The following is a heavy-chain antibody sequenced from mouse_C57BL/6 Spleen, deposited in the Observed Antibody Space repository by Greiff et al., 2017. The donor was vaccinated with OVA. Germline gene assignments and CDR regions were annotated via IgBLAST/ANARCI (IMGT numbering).Heavy chain of an antibody. J-gene: IGHJ2*01. Sequence: QVQLQQSGAELVRPGASVTLSCKASGYTFTDYEMHWVKQTPVHGLEWIGAIDPETGGTAYNQKFKGKAILTADKSSSTAYMELRSLTSEDSAVYYCTRYHYGNYGNCDYWGQGTTLTVSS. CDR1: GYTFTDYE. CDR3: TRYHYGNYGNCDY. V-gene: IGHV1-15*01. D-gene: IGHD2-1*01. CDR2: IDPETGGT.